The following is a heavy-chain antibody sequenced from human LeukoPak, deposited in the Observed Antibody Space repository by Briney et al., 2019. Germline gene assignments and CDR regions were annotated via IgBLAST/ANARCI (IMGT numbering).Heavy chain of an antibody. CDR1: GGSISSGGYY. CDR2: VYHSGST. CDR3: ARRSISWFDS. V-gene: IGHV4-61*03. Sequence: PSQTLSLTCTVSGGSISSGGYYWSWIRQPPGKGLEWIGYVYHSGSTNYSPSLKSRVTISVDTSKNHFSLKLSSVTAADTAVYYCARRSISWFDSWGQGTLVTVSS. J-gene: IGHJ5*01.